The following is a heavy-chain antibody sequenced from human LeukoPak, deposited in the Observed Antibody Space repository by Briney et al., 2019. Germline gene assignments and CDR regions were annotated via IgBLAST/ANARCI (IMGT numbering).Heavy chain of an antibody. CDR3: AKDGGYGNYGSLDS. CDR2: IRYDGSNK. V-gene: IGHV3-30*02. CDR1: GFTFSSYG. J-gene: IGHJ4*02. D-gene: IGHD4-11*01. Sequence: GGSLRLSCAASGFTFSSYGMHWVRQAPGKGLEWVAFIRYDGSNKYYADSVKGRFTISRDNSKNTLFLQLNSLRGEDTAVYYCAKDGGYGNYGSLDSWGQGTLVTVSS.